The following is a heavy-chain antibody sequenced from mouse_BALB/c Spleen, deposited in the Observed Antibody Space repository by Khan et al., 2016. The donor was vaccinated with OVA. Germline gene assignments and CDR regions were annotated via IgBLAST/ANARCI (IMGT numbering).Heavy chain of an antibody. CDR2: ISSGDSYT. Sequence: EVELVESGGDLVKPEGSPKLSCAASGFTFSTYGMSWVRQTPDKRLEWVATISSGDSYTYYPDSVQGRFTISRDNAKNTLYLQMSSLKSEDTAMFYCARLAYYYDSEGFAYWGQGTLVTVSA. J-gene: IGHJ3*01. D-gene: IGHD1-1*01. CDR3: ARLAYYYDSEGFAY. CDR1: GFTFSTYG. V-gene: IGHV5-6*01.